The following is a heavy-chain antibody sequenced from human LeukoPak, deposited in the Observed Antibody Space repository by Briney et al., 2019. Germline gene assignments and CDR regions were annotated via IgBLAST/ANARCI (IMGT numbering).Heavy chain of an antibody. V-gene: IGHV3-23*01. CDR3: AKDISGYCSSTSCSI. D-gene: IGHD2-2*01. Sequence: SGGSLRLSCAASGFTFSSYAMSWVRQAPGKGLEWVSAISGSGGSTYYADSVKGQFTISRDNSKNTLYLQMNSLRAEDTAVYYCAKDISGYCSSTSCSIWGQGTLVTVSS. J-gene: IGHJ4*02. CDR2: ISGSGGST. CDR1: GFTFSSYA.